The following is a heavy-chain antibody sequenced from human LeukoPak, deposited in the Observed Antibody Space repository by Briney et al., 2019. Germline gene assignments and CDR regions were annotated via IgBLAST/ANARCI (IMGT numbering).Heavy chain of an antibody. CDR1: GFTFSSIA. J-gene: IGHJ4*02. D-gene: IGHD6-19*01. CDR3: ASPQWLAF. CDR2: ISTSGSTI. V-gene: IGHV3-48*03. Sequence: GGSLRLSCAASGFTFSSIAMTWVRQAPGKGLEWVSYISTSGSTIYYADSVKGRFTTSRDNAKNSLYLQMNGLRAEDTAIYYCASPQWLAFWGQGTLVTVSS.